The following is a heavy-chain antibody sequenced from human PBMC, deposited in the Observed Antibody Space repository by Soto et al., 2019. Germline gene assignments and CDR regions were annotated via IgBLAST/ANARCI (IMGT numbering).Heavy chain of an antibody. Sequence: ASVKVSCKASGYTFTGYYMHWVRQAPGQGLEWMGWINPNSGGTNYAQKFQGWVTMTRDTSISTAYMEMSRLRSDDTAVYYCARAMAGTGPYYYYGMDVWGQGTRVTVSS. V-gene: IGHV1-2*04. CDR3: ARAMAGTGPYYYYGMDV. D-gene: IGHD6-19*01. J-gene: IGHJ6*02. CDR1: GYTFTGYY. CDR2: INPNSGGT.